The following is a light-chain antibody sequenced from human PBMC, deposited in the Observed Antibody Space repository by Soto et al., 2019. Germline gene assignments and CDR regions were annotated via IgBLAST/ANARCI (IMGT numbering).Light chain of an antibody. V-gene: IGLV2-14*01. CDR1: SSDVGGYNY. CDR3: SSYTSSITYV. J-gene: IGLJ1*01. CDR2: EVS. Sequence: QSVLTQPASVSGSPGQSITISCTGTSSDVGGYNYVSWYQQHPDKAPKLMIYEVSNRPSGVSNRFSGSKSGNTASLTISGLQAEDEADYYCSSYTSSITYVFGSGTKVTVL.